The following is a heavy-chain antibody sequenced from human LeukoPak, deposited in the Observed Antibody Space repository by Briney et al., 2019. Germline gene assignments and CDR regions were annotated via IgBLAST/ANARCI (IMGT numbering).Heavy chain of an antibody. D-gene: IGHD4-17*01. CDR3: ARVNNYGADP. J-gene: IGHJ5*02. CDR2: ISFGSSSI. Sequence: PGGSLRLSCAASGFTFSSFSMNWVRQAPGKGLEWVSYISFGSSSIHYADSVKGRFTISRDNAKNSVYLQMSSLRDEDTAVYYCARVNNYGADPWGQGTLVTVSS. CDR1: GFTFSSFS. V-gene: IGHV3-48*02.